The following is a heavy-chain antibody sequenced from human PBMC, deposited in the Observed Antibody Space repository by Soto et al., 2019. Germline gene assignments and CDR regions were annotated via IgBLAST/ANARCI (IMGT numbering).Heavy chain of an antibody. D-gene: IGHD4-4*01. V-gene: IGHV4-31*03. CDR3: CARDRXSNXGGAWXDP. CDR1: GGSISSGGYY. Sequence: QVQLQESGPGLVKPSQTLSLTCTVSGGSISSGGYYWSWIRQHPGKGLEWIGYIYYSGSTYYXPSRKSRVXXXXXXXXXXXXXXXXXXXXXXXXXYYCARDRXSNXGGAWXDPWGQGTLVTVSS. CDR2: IYYSGST. J-gene: IGHJ5*02.